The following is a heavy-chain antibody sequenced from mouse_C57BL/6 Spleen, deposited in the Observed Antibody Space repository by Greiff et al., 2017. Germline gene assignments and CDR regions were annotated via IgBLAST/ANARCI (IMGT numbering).Heavy chain of an antibody. CDR3: ARTRITVVAENDY. Sequence: QVQLQQSGAEPAKPGASVKLSCKASGYTFTSYWMHWVKQRPGQGLEWIGYINPSSGYTKYNQKFKDKATLTADKSSSTAYMQLSSLTYEDSAVYYCARTRITVVAENDYWGQGTTLTVSS. CDR1: GYTFTSYW. CDR2: INPSSGYT. J-gene: IGHJ2*01. V-gene: IGHV1-7*01. D-gene: IGHD1-1*01.